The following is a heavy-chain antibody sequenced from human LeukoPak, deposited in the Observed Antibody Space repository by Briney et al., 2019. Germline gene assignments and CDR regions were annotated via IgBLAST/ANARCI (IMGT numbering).Heavy chain of an antibody. Sequence: GGSLRLSCAASGFTFTTYGMHWVRQAPGKGLVWVSRIMSDWRSTYADSVKGRFTISRGTAKNTLYLQMNSLRAEDTAVYYCARDSQFIGPLYWGQGTLVTVSS. CDR2: IMSDWRST. CDR3: ARDSQFIGPLY. V-gene: IGHV3-74*01. CDR1: GFTFTTYG. J-gene: IGHJ4*02. D-gene: IGHD5-24*01.